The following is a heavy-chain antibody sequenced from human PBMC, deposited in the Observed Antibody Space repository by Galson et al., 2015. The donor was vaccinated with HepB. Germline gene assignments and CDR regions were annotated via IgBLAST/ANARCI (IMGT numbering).Heavy chain of an antibody. J-gene: IGHJ4*02. CDR3: ARDSLMRCGGYCHFLGY. CDR2: IWYDGSNE. V-gene: IGHV3-33*01. CDR1: GFTFSSYD. D-gene: IGHD2-21*01. Sequence: SLRLSCAASGFTFSSYDMHWVRQAPGKGLEWVAVIWYDGSNEHYADSVKGRFTISRDNSKNTLYLQINSLRAEDTAIYYCARDSLMRCGGYCHFLGYWGRGALFTVSS.